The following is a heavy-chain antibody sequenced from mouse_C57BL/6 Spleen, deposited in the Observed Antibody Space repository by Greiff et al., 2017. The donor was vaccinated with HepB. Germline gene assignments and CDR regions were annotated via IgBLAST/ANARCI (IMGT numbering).Heavy chain of an antibody. CDR2: INPGSGGT. J-gene: IGHJ2*01. V-gene: IGHV1-54*01. CDR3: ARSSSLPPFDY. Sequence: QVQLQQSGAELVRPGTSVKVSCKASGYAFTNYLIEWVKQRPGQGLEWIGVINPGSGGTNYNEKFKGKATLTADKSSSTAYMQLSSLTSEDSAVYFCARSSSLPPFDYWGQGTTLTVSS. D-gene: IGHD1-2*01. CDR1: GYAFTNYL.